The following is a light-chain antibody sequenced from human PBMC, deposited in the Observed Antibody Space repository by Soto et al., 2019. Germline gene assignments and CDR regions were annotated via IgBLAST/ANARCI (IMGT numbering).Light chain of an antibody. J-gene: IGKJ1*01. Sequence: TQSPGTLSLSRGNRATLSCRASQSLASTSLAWYQQKRGQAPRLLIYDTSTRATGISDRFSGRGSGTDFTLTISRLESADSAVYFCQQYGTSPWTFGQGTKVDIK. CDR1: QSLASTS. CDR3: QQYGTSPWT. V-gene: IGKV3-20*01. CDR2: DTS.